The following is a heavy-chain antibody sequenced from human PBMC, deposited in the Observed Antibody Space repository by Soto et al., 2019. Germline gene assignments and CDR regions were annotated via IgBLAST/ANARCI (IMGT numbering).Heavy chain of an antibody. J-gene: IGHJ3*02. CDR1: GYTFTDYY. CDR2: INPNSGGT. Sequence: QVQLVQSGAEVKKPGASVKVSCKASGYTFTDYYMHWVRQAPGQGLEWMGWINPNSGGTNYAQKFQGRVTMTRDTSVTTAYMELSRLTSDETAVYYCAIQEDAFDIWGQGTMVTVSS. V-gene: IGHV1-2*02. CDR3: AIQEDAFDI. D-gene: IGHD2-21*01.